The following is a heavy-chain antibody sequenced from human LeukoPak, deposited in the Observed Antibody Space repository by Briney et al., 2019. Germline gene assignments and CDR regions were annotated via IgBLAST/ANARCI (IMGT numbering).Heavy chain of an antibody. J-gene: IGHJ4*02. CDR3: ARESETSGWYDY. CDR1: GFVFGNYA. CDR2: ISGDGGST. V-gene: IGHV3-43*02. D-gene: IGHD6-19*01. Sequence: GGSLRLSCAAPGFVFGNYAIHWVRQAPGKGLEWVSLISGDGGSTFYADSVKGRFTISRDNSKNSLSLQMSSLRSEDTALYYCARESETSGWYDYWGQGTLVTVSS.